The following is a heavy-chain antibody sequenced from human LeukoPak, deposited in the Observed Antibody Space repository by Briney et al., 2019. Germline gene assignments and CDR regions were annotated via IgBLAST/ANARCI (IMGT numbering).Heavy chain of an antibody. CDR2: ISSSGSTI. D-gene: IGHD3-22*01. J-gene: IGHJ1*01. V-gene: IGHV3-48*01. CDR3: ARDPYYYDSSGYYPGPEYFQH. Sequence: GGSLRLSCAASGFTFSSYSMNWVRQAPGKGLEWVSYISSSGSTIYYADSVKGRFTISRDNAKNSLYLQMNSLRAEDTAVYYCARDPYYYDSSGYYPGPEYFQHWGQGTLVTVSS. CDR1: GFTFSSYS.